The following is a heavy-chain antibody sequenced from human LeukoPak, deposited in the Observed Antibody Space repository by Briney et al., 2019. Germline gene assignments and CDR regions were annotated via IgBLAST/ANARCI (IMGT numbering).Heavy chain of an antibody. CDR1: GGSVSSSC. D-gene: IGHD6-19*01. CDR3: ASSSGWTNLDY. Sequence: SETLSLTCTVSGGSVSSSCWSWIRQPPGKGLEWIGFIYYTGSTNYNPSLKSRVTISVDTSKNQFSLKLSSVTAADTAVYYCASSSGWTNLDYWGQGTLVTVSP. V-gene: IGHV4-59*02. CDR2: IYYTGST. J-gene: IGHJ4*02.